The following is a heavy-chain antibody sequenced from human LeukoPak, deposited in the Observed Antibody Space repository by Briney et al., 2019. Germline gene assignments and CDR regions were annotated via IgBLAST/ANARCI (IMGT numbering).Heavy chain of an antibody. D-gene: IGHD2-2*02. CDR1: GGSISSGGYS. V-gene: IGHV4-30-4*07. Sequence: TSETLSLTCAVSGGSISSGGYSWSWIRQPPGKGLEWIGYIYYSGSTYYNPSLTSRVTISVDTSKNQFSLKLSSVTAADTAVYYCARVLGYCSSTSCYTGPYFDYWGQGTLVTVSS. J-gene: IGHJ4*02. CDR3: ARVLGYCSSTSCYTGPYFDY. CDR2: IYYSGST.